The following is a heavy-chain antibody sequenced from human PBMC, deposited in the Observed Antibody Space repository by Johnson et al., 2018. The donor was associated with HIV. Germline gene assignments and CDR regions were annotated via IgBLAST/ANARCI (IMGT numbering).Heavy chain of an antibody. V-gene: IGHV3-30-3*01. D-gene: IGHD3/OR15-3a*01. CDR3: ASNPRWTYDGFDI. Sequence: QVQLVESGGGVVQPGRSLRLSCAASGFTFSSYAMHWVRQAPGKGLEWVAVISYDGSNKYYADSVKGRFTISRDNSKNTLYLQMNSLRAEDTAVYYCASNPRWTYDGFDIWGQGTMVTVSS. J-gene: IGHJ3*02. CDR2: ISYDGSNK. CDR1: GFTFSSYA.